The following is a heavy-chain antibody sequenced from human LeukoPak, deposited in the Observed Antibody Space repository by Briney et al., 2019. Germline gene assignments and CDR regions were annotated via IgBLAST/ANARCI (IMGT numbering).Heavy chain of an antibody. Sequence: PGGSLRLSCAASGFTFDDYAMHWVRQAPGKGLEWVSGISWNSGSIGYADSVKGRFTISRDNAKNSLYLQMNSLRAEDTALYYCAKASRDYYDSSGRLPDAFDIWGQGTMVTVSS. CDR2: ISWNSGSI. CDR3: AKASRDYYDSSGRLPDAFDI. CDR1: GFTFDDYA. J-gene: IGHJ3*02. D-gene: IGHD3-22*01. V-gene: IGHV3-9*01.